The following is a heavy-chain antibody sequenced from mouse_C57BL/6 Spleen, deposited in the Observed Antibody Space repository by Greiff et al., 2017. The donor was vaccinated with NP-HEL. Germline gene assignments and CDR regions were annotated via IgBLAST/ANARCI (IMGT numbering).Heavy chain of an antibody. CDR2: ISDGGSYT. D-gene: IGHD1-1*02. CDR3: ARRKSTMPDYAMDY. J-gene: IGHJ4*01. V-gene: IGHV5-4*01. CDR1: GFTFSSYA. Sequence: EVQVVESGGGLVKPGGSLKLSCAASGFTFSSYAMSWVRQTPEKRLEWVATISDGGSYTYYPDNVKGRFTISRDNAKNNLYLQMSHLKSEDTAMYYCARRKSTMPDYAMDYWGQGTSVTVSS.